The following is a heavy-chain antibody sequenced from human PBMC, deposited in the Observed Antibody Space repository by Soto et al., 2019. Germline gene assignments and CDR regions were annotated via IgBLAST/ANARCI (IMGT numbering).Heavy chain of an antibody. CDR3: ASYYGGNSLNWFDP. Sequence: SETLSLTCTVSGGSISSGGYYWSWIRQHPGKGLEWIGYIYYSGSTYYNPSLKSRVTISVDTSKNQFSLKLSSVTAADTAVYYCASYYGGNSLNWFDPWGQGTLVTVSS. CDR1: GGSISSGGYY. V-gene: IGHV4-31*03. CDR2: IYYSGST. J-gene: IGHJ5*02. D-gene: IGHD4-17*01.